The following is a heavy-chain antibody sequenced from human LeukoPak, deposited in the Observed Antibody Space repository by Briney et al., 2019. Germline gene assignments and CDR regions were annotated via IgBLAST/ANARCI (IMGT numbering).Heavy chain of an antibody. CDR3: AKDQEKRVGYYYYGMDV. CDR2: LNSEGSWT. CDR1: GFTFSGYW. V-gene: IGHV3-74*01. J-gene: IGHJ6*02. Sequence: GGSLRLSCAASGFTFSGYWMHWVRQTPGKGLVWVSRLNSEGSWTNYADSVKGRFTISRDNSKNTLYLQMNSLRAEDTAVYYCAKDQEKRVGYYYYGMDVWGQGTTVTVSS. D-gene: IGHD1-26*01.